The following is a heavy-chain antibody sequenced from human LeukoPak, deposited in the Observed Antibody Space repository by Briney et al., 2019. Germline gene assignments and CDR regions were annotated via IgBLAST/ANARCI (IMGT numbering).Heavy chain of an antibody. V-gene: IGHV3-30*04. J-gene: IGHJ4*02. CDR1: GFTFSSYA. Sequence: GRSLRLSCAASGFTFSSYAMHWVRQAPGKGLEWVAVISYDGSNKYYADSVKGRFTISRDNSKNTLYLQMNSLRAEDTAVYYCARPPLRITMVRGLLDYWGQGTLVTVSS. CDR3: ARPPLRITMVRGLLDY. D-gene: IGHD3-10*01. CDR2: ISYDGSNK.